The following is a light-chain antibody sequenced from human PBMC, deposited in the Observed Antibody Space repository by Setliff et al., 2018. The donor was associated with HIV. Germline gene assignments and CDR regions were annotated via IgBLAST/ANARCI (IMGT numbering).Light chain of an antibody. J-gene: IGLJ1*01. Sequence: QSALTQPASVSGSPGQSITISCTGTSGDVGRYNLVSWYQQHPGKAPKLMIYQATKRPSGVSNRFSGSKSGNTASLTISGLQAEDEADYYCCSNTGSNTYVFGTETKVTVL. CDR3: CSNTGSNTYV. CDR2: QAT. CDR1: SGDVGRYNL. V-gene: IGLV2-23*01.